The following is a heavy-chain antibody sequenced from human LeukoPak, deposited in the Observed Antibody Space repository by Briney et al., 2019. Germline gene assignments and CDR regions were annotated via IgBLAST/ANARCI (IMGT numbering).Heavy chain of an antibody. V-gene: IGHV3-30*02. D-gene: IGHD6-13*01. J-gene: IGHJ4*02. Sequence: PGGSLRLSCAASGFTFSSYGMHWVRQAPGKGLEWVAFIRYDGSNTYYADSVKGRFTISRDNSRNTLSLQMDSLRAEDTAVYYCAKGGSSYSYSFDNWGQGTLVTVSS. CDR2: IRYDGSNT. CDR3: AKGGSSYSYSFDN. CDR1: GFTFSSYG.